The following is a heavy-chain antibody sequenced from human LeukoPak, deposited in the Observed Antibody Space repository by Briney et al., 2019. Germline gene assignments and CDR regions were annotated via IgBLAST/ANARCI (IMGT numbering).Heavy chain of an antibody. CDR2: IGGSGGST. Sequence: GGSLRLSCAASGFTFSSYAMSWVRLAPGKGLEWVSTIGGSGGSTYYADSVKGRFTISRDNSKNTLYLQMNSLRAEDTAVYYCAKDRAVFKYYYDSSGYYGGAFDIWGQGTMVTVSS. CDR3: AKDRAVFKYYYDSSGYYGGAFDI. J-gene: IGHJ3*02. V-gene: IGHV3-23*01. D-gene: IGHD3-22*01. CDR1: GFTFSSYA.